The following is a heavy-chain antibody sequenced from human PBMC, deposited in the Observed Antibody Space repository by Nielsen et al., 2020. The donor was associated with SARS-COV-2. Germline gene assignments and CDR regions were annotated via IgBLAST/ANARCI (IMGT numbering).Heavy chain of an antibody. D-gene: IGHD3-9*01. J-gene: IGHJ3*02. V-gene: IGHV3-74*01. CDR2: INSDGSST. CDR1: AFTFSTYW. Sequence: GGSLRLSCAASAFTFSTYWMHWVRQAPGKGLVWVSRINSDGSSTSYADSVKGRFTISRDNAKNTLYLQMNSLRAEDTAVYYCARLDEDYDILTGYYPGLIGAFDIWGQGTMVTVSS. CDR3: ARLDEDYDILTGYYPGLIGAFDI.